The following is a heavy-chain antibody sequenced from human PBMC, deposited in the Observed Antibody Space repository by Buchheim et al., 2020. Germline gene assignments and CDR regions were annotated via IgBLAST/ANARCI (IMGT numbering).Heavy chain of an antibody. V-gene: IGHV3-30*02. D-gene: IGHD3-22*01. Sequence: QVQLVESGGGMVQPGRSLRLSCAASGFTFSSYGMHWVRQAPGKGLEWVAFIRYDGSNKYYADSVKGRFTISRDNSKNTLYLQMNSLRAEDTAVYYCAKDPGYYDSSGYGSFDYWGQGTL. CDR1: GFTFSSYG. CDR2: IRYDGSNK. CDR3: AKDPGYYDSSGYGSFDY. J-gene: IGHJ4*02.